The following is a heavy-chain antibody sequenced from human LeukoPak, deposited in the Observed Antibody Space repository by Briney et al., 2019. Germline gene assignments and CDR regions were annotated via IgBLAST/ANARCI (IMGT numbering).Heavy chain of an antibody. CDR3: ARSTESLPGRFDY. D-gene: IGHD1-14*01. J-gene: IGHJ4*02. Sequence: PSETLSLTCTVSGGSISSGGYYWSWIRQHPGKGLEWIGYIYYSGSTYYNPSLKSRVTISVDTSKNQFSLKLSSVTAADTAVYYCARSTESLPGRFDYWGQGTLVTVSS. V-gene: IGHV4-31*03. CDR2: IYYSGST. CDR1: GGSISSGGYY.